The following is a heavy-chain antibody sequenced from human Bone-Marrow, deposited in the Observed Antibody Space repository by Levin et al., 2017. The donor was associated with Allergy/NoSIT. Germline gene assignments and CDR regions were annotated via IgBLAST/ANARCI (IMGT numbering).Heavy chain of an antibody. V-gene: IGHV7-4-1*02. CDR2: INTNTGNP. CDR1: GYTFTSYA. CDR3: ARGTAGTNGIGGY. J-gene: IGHJ4*02. Sequence: GESLKISCKASGYTFTSYAMNWVRQAPGQGLEWMGWINTNTGNPTYAQGFTGRFVFSLDTSVSTAYLQISSLKAEDTAVYYCARGTAGTNGIGGYWGQGTLVTVSS. D-gene: IGHD6-19*01.